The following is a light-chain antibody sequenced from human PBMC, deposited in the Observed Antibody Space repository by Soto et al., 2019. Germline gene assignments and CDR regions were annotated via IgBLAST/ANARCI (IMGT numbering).Light chain of an antibody. V-gene: IGKV3-11*01. Sequence: EMAFTQSPVTLAVSRGGRATLSCRASQSVSSSYLAWYQQKPGQAPRLLIYDASHRATGIPARFSGSGSGTDFTLTINSLEPEDFTLYYSPQLYNWPPTFGQGTKLDIK. CDR3: PQLYNWPPT. CDR2: DAS. CDR1: QSVSSSY. J-gene: IGKJ1*01.